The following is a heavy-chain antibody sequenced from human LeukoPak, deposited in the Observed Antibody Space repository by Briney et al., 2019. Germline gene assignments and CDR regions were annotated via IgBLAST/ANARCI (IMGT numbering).Heavy chain of an antibody. Sequence: GGSLRLSCAASGFTFNNYNYDIRWVRQAPGKGLEWVANIKQDGSEKYYVDSVKGRFTISRDNAKNSLYLQMNSLRAEDTAVYYCARVNWNYEFAGIYYYYYMDVWGKGTTVTVSS. V-gene: IGHV3-7*01. J-gene: IGHJ6*03. CDR3: ARVNWNYEFAGIYYYYYMDV. CDR2: IKQDGSEK. D-gene: IGHD1-7*01. CDR1: GFTFNNYN.